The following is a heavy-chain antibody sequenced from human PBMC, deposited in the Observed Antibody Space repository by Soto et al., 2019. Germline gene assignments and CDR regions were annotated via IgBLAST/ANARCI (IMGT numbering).Heavy chain of an antibody. Sequence: PGGSLRLSCAASGFTFSSYAMSWVRQAPGKGLGWVSAISGSGGSTYYADSVKGRFTISRDNSKNTLYLQMNSLRAEDTAVYYCAKDGYSGYDRIDYWGQGTLVTVSS. CDR2: ISGSGGST. CDR3: AKDGYSGYDRIDY. CDR1: GFTFSSYA. D-gene: IGHD5-12*01. V-gene: IGHV3-23*01. J-gene: IGHJ4*02.